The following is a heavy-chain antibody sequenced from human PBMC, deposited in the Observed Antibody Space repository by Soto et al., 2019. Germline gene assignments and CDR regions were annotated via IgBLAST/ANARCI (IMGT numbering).Heavy chain of an antibody. Sequence: QVQLVQSGAEVKKPGASVKVSCKASGYTFTSYDINWVRLATGQGLEWMGWMNPNTGNTAYAEKFQGRVTMTRNTSSSTAYMETSSMRSEDAAVYDCARLKRIYVGAWGQGTLVSVSS. J-gene: IGHJ4*02. CDR1: GYTFTSYD. CDR2: MNPNTGNT. D-gene: IGHD3-16*01. V-gene: IGHV1-8*01. CDR3: ARLKRIYVGA.